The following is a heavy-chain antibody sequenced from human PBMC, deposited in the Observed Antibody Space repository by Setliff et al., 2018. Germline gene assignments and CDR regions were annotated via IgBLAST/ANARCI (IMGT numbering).Heavy chain of an antibody. CDR1: GYTFSHSG. CDR2: ISAYTGNT. J-gene: IGHJ4*01. Sequence: ASVKVSCKASGYTFSHSGITWVRQAPGQGLEWMGWISAYTGNTNYAPKLQGRVTMTTDASTSTAYMELRGLTSDDTAVYYCSKLVRYCTTTACQGASGAEFWGQGTLVTVSS. V-gene: IGHV1-18*01. CDR3: SKLVRYCTTTACQGASGAEF. D-gene: IGHD2-8*01.